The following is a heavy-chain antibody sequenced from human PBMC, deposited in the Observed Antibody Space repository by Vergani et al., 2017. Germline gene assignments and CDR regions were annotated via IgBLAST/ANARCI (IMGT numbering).Heavy chain of an antibody. Sequence: EVQLVESGGGLVQPGGSLRLSCAASGFTFSSYSMNWVRQAPGKGLEWVSYISSSSSTIYNADSVKGRFTISRDNAKNSLYLQMNSLRAEDTAVYYCARDVFPGYVDIVATNPEDYYYGMDVWGQGTTVTVSS. D-gene: IGHD5-12*01. CDR3: ARDVFPGYVDIVATNPEDYYYGMDV. CDR1: GFTFSSYS. V-gene: IGHV3-48*01. J-gene: IGHJ6*02. CDR2: ISSSSSTI.